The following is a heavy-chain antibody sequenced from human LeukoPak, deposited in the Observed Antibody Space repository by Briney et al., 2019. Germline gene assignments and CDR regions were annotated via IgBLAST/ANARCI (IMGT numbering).Heavy chain of an antibody. V-gene: IGHV1-69*04. CDR1: GGTFSNYA. CDR3: ASSRVTGDLLEFDY. Sequence: SVKVSCKASGGTFSNYAISWVRQAPGQGLEWMGRIIPILHIPTYAQKFQGRVTLTADKSTSTAYMELSSLRSEDTAVYYCASSRVTGDLLEFDYWGQGTLVTISS. D-gene: IGHD7-27*01. CDR2: IIPILHIP. J-gene: IGHJ4*02.